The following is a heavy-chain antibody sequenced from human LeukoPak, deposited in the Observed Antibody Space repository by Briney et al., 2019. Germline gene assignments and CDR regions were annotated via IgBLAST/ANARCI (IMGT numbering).Heavy chain of an antibody. V-gene: IGHV4-61*08. CDR1: GGSISSSDYY. CDR3: ATTTSGGDAFDI. J-gene: IGHJ3*02. CDR2: SYYSGST. Sequence: PSETLSLTCTVSGGSISSSDYYWTWIRQLPGKTLEWIGYSYYSGSTKYNPSLKSRVTISVDTSNNQFSLNLRSVTAADTAVYYCATTTSGGDAFDIWGQGTMVTVSS. D-gene: IGHD1-26*01.